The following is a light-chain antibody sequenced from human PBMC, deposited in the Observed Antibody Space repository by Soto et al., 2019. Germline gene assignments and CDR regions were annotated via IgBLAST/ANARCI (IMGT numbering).Light chain of an antibody. CDR2: DVS. CDR3: RSYTTSKTHV. Sequence: QSALTQPASVSGSPGQSITISCTGTSSDVGAYNYVSWHQHHPGKAPKLLSYDVSSRPSGVANRFSASKSGNTASLTISGLQAEDEDDYYCRSYTTSKTHVFGTGTKVTVL. J-gene: IGLJ1*01. CDR1: SSDVGAYNY. V-gene: IGLV2-14*03.